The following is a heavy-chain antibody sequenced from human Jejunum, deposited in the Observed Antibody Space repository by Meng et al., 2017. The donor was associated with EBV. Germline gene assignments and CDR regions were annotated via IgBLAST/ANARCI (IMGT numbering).Heavy chain of an antibody. CDR1: GYTFSRYA. D-gene: IGHD2-21*02. J-gene: IGHJ4*02. Sequence: VQLVQSGFELKKPGASVKVSCKASGYTFSRYAMNWVRQAPGQGLEWMGWINTRTGNPAYAQGFTGRFVFSLDTSVSTAYLQISSLKAEDTAVYYCASDISTATFGYWGQGTLVTVSS. CDR3: ASDISTATFGY. CDR2: INTRTGNP. V-gene: IGHV7-4-1*02.